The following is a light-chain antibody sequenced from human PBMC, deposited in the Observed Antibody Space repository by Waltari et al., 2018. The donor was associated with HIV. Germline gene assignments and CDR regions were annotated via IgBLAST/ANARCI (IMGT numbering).Light chain of an antibody. CDR3: QVWDSRTVV. CDR2: RSR. CDR1: NIGSKN. V-gene: IGLV3-9*01. Sequence: YDLSQPLSVSVDLGQTARITCGGDNIGSKNVHWYQQKPGQAPVLVIYRSRNRPAGITDRISASKAGSMVTLIISRVQIEDEADYFCQVWDSRTVVFGGGTTLTVL. J-gene: IGLJ2*01.